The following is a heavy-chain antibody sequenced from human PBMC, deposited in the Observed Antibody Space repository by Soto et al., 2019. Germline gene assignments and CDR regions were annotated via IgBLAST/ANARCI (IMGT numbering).Heavy chain of an antibody. Sequence: ASVKVSCKASGGTFSSYAISWVRQAPGQGLEWMGGIIPIFGTANYAQKFQGRVTITADESTSTAYMELSSLRSEDTAVYYCARVPPYSSSWGTWGQGTLVTVSS. J-gene: IGHJ5*02. CDR3: ARVPPYSSSWGT. D-gene: IGHD6-6*01. CDR1: GGTFSSYA. CDR2: IIPIFGTA. V-gene: IGHV1-69*13.